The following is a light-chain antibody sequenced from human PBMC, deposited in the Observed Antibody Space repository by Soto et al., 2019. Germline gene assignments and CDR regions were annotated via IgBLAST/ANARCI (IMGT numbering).Light chain of an antibody. CDR3: QQLNSYPIT. CDR2: AAS. Sequence: DIQLTQSPSFLSASVGDRVTITCRASQGLSSDLAWYQQKPGKAPKLLIYAASTLQSGVPSRFSGSGSGTEFTLTISRLQPEDFANYFCQQLNSYPITFGQGTRLEIK. CDR1: QGLSSD. J-gene: IGKJ5*01. V-gene: IGKV1-9*01.